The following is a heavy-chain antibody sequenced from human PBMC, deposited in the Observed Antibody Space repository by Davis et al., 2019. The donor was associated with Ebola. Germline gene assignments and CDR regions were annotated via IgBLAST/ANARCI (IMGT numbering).Heavy chain of an antibody. Sequence: AASVKVSCKASGYAFTSYYIHWVRQAPGQGLEWMGMINSRVGSTINAQKFQGRVTMTRDTSTRTVYMELSSLRSEDTAVYYCARGRGHYESSGGDFWGQGTLVTVSS. CDR3: ARGRGHYESSGGDF. CDR2: INSRVGST. V-gene: IGHV1-46*01. CDR1: GYAFTSYY. D-gene: IGHD3-22*01. J-gene: IGHJ4*02.